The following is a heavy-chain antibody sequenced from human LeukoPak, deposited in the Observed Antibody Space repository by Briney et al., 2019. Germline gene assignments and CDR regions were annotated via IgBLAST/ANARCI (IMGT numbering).Heavy chain of an antibody. CDR1: GYTFTGYY. D-gene: IGHD4-17*01. J-gene: IGHJ4*02. CDR3: ARGTVNPPYYLDY. V-gene: IGHV1-18*04. CDR2: FSVYNGNT. Sequence: ASVKVSCKASGYTFTGYYMHWVRQAPGQGLEWMGWFSVYNGNTNYAQKLQGRVTMTTDTTTSTAYMELRSLRSDDTAVYYCARGTVNPPYYLDYWGQGTLVTVSS.